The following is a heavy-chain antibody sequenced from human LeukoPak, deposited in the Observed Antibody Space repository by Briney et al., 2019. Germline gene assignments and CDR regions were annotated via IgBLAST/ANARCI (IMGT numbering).Heavy chain of an antibody. CDR1: GTSFSSYY. V-gene: IGHV4-34*01. Sequence: SETLSLTCGVSGTSFSSYYWSWIRQTPGKGLEWIGEVNHSGYTNMNPSLKSRVTISVDTSKNQFSLRMSTVTAADTAVHFCARMTTGHDYWGQGTLVTVSS. CDR3: ARMTTGHDY. CDR2: VNHSGYT. D-gene: IGHD4-17*01. J-gene: IGHJ4*02.